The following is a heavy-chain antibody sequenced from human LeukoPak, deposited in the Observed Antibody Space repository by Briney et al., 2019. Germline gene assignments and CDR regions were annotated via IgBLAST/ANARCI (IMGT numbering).Heavy chain of an antibody. Sequence: PGTSLRLSCAASGFTFSIYGMHWVRQAPGKGLDWVASIWEDGTNINYADSVMGRFTISRDNSKNTLYLQMHSLRADDTAVYYCARVGYNSGWYEYWGQRTSVTVSS. D-gene: IGHD6-19*01. CDR1: GFTFSIYG. J-gene: IGHJ4*02. CDR3: ARVGYNSGWYEY. V-gene: IGHV3-33*01. CDR2: IWEDGTNI.